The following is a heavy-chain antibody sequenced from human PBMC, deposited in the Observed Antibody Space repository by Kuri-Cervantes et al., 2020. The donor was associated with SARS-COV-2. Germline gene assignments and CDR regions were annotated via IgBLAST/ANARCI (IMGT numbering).Heavy chain of an antibody. J-gene: IGHJ4*02. CDR2: IGPSDSPK. CDR3: ARDQGLRFLEWGGIDY. CDR1: GFIFSDYY. V-gene: IGHV3-11*04. Sequence: GGSLRLSCTASGFIFSDYYMTWIRQAPGKGLEWVSNIGPSDSPKYYADSVKGRFTISRDNAKNSLYLQMNSLRAEDTAVYYCARDQGLRFLEWGGIDYWGQGALVTVSS. D-gene: IGHD3-3*01.